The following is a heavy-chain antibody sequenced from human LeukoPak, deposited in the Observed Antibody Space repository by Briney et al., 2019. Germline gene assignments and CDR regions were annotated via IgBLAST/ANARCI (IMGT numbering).Heavy chain of an antibody. Sequence: GGSLRLSCAASGFTFSSYEMNWVRQAPGKGLEWVSYISSSGSTIYYADSVKGRFTISRDNAKNSLYLQMNSLRAEDTAVYYCAKAVVPVISRHYFDYWGQGTLVTVSS. V-gene: IGHV3-48*03. CDR3: AKAVVPVISRHYFDY. CDR1: GFTFSSYE. J-gene: IGHJ4*02. CDR2: ISSSGSTI. D-gene: IGHD3-22*01.